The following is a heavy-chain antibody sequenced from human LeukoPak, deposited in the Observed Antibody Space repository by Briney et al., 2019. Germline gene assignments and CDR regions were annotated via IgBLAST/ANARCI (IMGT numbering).Heavy chain of an antibody. V-gene: IGHV3-9*01. J-gene: IGHJ2*01. Sequence: GGSLRLSCAASGFTFDDYAMHWVRQAPGKGLEWVSGISWNSGHKGYADSVKGRFTISGDNAKNSLYLRMNSLRAEDTALYYCAKDRRPTVSGGYFDLWGRGTLVIVSS. CDR2: ISWNSGHK. D-gene: IGHD3-10*01. CDR1: GFTFDDYA. CDR3: AKDRRPTVSGGYFDL.